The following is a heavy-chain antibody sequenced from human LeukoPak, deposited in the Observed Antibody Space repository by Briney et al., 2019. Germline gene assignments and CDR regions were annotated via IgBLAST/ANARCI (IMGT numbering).Heavy chain of an antibody. V-gene: IGHV1-2*02. CDR2: INPNSGGT. D-gene: IGHD2-2*01. Sequence: AASVKVSCKASGYTFTGYYMHWVRQAPGQGLERMGWINPNSGGTNYAQKFQGRVTMTRDTSISTAYMELSRLRSDDTAVYYCARDLIVVVPAAAFDYWGQGTLVTVSS. CDR1: GYTFTGYY. CDR3: ARDLIVVVPAAAFDY. J-gene: IGHJ4*02.